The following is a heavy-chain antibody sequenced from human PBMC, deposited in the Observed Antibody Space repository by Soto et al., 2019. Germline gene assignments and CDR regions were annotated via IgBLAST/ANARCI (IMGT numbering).Heavy chain of an antibody. Sequence: QVQLQESGPGLVKPSETLSLTCTVSGGSVSSGSYYWSWIRQPPGKGLEWIGYIYYSGSTNYNPSLKSRVTISVDTSKNQFSLKLSSVTAADTAVYYCARDVWYYYGMDVWGQGTTVTVSS. CDR2: IYYSGST. D-gene: IGHD3-16*01. CDR1: GGSVSSGSYY. CDR3: ARDVWYYYGMDV. J-gene: IGHJ6*02. V-gene: IGHV4-61*01.